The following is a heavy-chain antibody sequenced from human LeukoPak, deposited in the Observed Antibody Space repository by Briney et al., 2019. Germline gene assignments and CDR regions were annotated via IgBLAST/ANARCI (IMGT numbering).Heavy chain of an antibody. Sequence: GGSLRLSCAASGFTFSSYAMHWVRQAPGKGLEWVAVISYDGSNKYYADSVKGRFTISRDNSKNTLYLQMNSLRAEDTAAYYRARDQPRAGVLATIRRSLTTLAYWGQGTLVTVSS. CDR2: ISYDGSNK. V-gene: IGHV3-30*04. CDR1: GFTFSSYA. J-gene: IGHJ4*02. CDR3: ARDQPRAGVLATIRRSLTTLAY. D-gene: IGHD5-12*01.